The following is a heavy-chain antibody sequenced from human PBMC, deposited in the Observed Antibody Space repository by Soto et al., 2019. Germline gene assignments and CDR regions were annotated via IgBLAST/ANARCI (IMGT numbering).Heavy chain of an antibody. CDR2: IKQDGSEK. V-gene: IGHV3-7*03. CDR3: ARVAQKTPERYFEY. CDR1: GFTFSSYW. D-gene: IGHD6-25*01. Sequence: GGSLRLSCAASGFTFSSYWMSWVRQAPGKGLEWVANIKQDGSEKYYVDSVKGRFTISRDNAKNSLYLQMNSLRAEDTAVYYCARVAQKTPERYFEYWGQGTLVTVAS. J-gene: IGHJ4*02.